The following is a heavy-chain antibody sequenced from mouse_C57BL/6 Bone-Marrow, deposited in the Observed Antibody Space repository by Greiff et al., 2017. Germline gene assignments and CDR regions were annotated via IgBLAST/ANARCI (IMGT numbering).Heavy chain of an antibody. CDR3: SRQVTTVLATKYFDV. CDR2: ISGGGGNT. V-gene: IGHV5-9*01. D-gene: IGHD1-1*01. J-gene: IGHJ1*03. Sequence: EVQLVESGGGLVKPGGSLKLSCAASGFTFSSYTMSWVRQTPEKRLQWVAAISGGGGNTYYPDSVKVRFTIARDNDKNILYLQMSSLRSEDTALYYCSRQVTTVLATKYFDVWGTGTTVTVSS. CDR1: GFTFSSYT.